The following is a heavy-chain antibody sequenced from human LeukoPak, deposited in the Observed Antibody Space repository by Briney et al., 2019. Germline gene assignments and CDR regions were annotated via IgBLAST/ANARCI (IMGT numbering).Heavy chain of an antibody. CDR1: GGTFSGYA. V-gene: IGHV1-69*13. Sequence: ASVKVSCKASGGTFSGYAISWVRQAPGQGLEWMGGIIPIFGTANYAQKFQGRVTITADESTSTAYMELSSLRSEDTAVYYCARSSGNQLLFGWYFDLWGRGTLVTVSS. CDR2: IIPIFGTA. J-gene: IGHJ2*01. CDR3: ARSSGNQLLFGWYFDL. D-gene: IGHD2-2*01.